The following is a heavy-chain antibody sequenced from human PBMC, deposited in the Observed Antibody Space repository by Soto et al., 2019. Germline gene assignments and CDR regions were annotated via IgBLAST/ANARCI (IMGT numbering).Heavy chain of an antibody. V-gene: IGHV4-30-2*05. J-gene: IGHJ5*02. CDR1: GGSISSGGYS. CDR3: ARVAGITMIEGRPNWFDP. D-gene: IGHD3-22*01. Sequence: QLQLQESGSGLVKPSQTLSLTCAVSGGSISSGGYSWSWIRQPPGKGLEWIGYIYYSGSTYYNPSLKSRVTISVDTSKNQFSLKLSSVTAAETAVYYCARVAGITMIEGRPNWFDPWGQGTLVTVSS. CDR2: IYYSGST.